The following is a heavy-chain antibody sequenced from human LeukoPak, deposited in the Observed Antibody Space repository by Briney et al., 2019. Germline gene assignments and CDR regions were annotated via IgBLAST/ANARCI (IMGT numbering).Heavy chain of an antibody. CDR1: GITFSNSG. V-gene: IGHV3-30*02. CDR2: IGHDGRNK. Sequence: GGSLRLSCEASGITFSNSGMHWVRQAPGKGLEWVAYIGHDGRNKFYTESVRGRFTISGDNSMKMAYLQMNSLRTEDTAIYFCAKDGDWTFDIWGQGKMVTVSS. J-gene: IGHJ3*02. CDR3: AKDGDWTFDI. D-gene: IGHD2-21*01.